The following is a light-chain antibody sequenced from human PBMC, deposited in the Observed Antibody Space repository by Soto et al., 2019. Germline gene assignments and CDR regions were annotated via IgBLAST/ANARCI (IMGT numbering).Light chain of an antibody. J-gene: IGKJ3*01. CDR2: GAF. CDR1: QSVSTSY. V-gene: IGKV3-20*01. CDR3: QQYGGSPFT. Sequence: EIVLTQSPGTLSLSPGERATLSCRASQSVSTSYLAWYQQKAGQAPRLLIYGAFTRATGNPDRFSGSGSGTDFTLTISRLEPEDFAVYYCQQYGGSPFTFGPGTKVDIK.